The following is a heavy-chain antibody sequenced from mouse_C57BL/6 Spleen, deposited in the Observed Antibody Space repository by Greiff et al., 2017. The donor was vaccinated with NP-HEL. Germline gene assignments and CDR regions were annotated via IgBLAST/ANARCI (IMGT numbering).Heavy chain of an antibody. D-gene: IGHD2-1*01. J-gene: IGHJ1*03. CDR3: ARGGNPRYFDV. CDR1: GYSITSGYY. V-gene: IGHV3-6*01. CDR2: ISYDGSN. Sequence: EPGPGLVKPSQSLSLTCSVTGYSITSGYYWNWIRQFPGNKLEWMGYISYDGSNNYNPSLKNRISITRDTSRNQYFLKWNSVTTEDTATYYCARGGNPRYFDVWGTGTTVTVSS.